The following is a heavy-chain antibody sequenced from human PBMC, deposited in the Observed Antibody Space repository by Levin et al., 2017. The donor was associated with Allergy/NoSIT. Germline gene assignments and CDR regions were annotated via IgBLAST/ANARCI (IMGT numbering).Heavy chain of an antibody. D-gene: IGHD6-19*01. CDR2: INHSGRT. CDR3: ARSNSGWFGPHYFDY. J-gene: IGHJ4*02. V-gene: IGHV4-34*01. CDR1: GGSFSGYY. Sequence: SQTLSLTCAVSGGSFSGYYWSWIRPPPGKGLEWIGEINHSGRTNYNPSLTSRVTISVDTSKNQFSLKLNSVTAADTAVYYCARSNSGWFGPHYFDYWGQGILVTVSS.